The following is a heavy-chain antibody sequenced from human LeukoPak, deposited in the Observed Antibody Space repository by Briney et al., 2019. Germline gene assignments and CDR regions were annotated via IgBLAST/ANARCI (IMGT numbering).Heavy chain of an antibody. Sequence: GGSLRLSCAASGFTFSSYGMRWVRQAPGKGLEGVAVISYDGGNKYYADSVKGRFTISRDNSKNTLYLQMNSLRAEDTAVYYCAKEFRYYYDSSGYYSKLYYFDYWGQGTLVTVSS. J-gene: IGHJ4*02. V-gene: IGHV3-30*18. CDR2: ISYDGGNK. CDR1: GFTFSSYG. D-gene: IGHD3-22*01. CDR3: AKEFRYYYDSSGYYSKLYYFDY.